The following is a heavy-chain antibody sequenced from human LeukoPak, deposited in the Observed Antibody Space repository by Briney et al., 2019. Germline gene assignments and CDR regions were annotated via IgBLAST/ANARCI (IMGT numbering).Heavy chain of an antibody. J-gene: IGHJ3*02. CDR1: GFTFNTYA. D-gene: IGHD3-22*01. CDR2: IWYDGSNK. V-gene: IGHV3-33*01. Sequence: PGGSLRLSCAASGFTFNTYAMHWVRQAPGKGLEWVAVIWYDGSNKYYVESVKGRFTISRDNSKNTLYLQMNSLRAEDTAVYYCARDKWRSGYSNTFDMWGQGTMVTVSS. CDR3: ARDKWRSGYSNTFDM.